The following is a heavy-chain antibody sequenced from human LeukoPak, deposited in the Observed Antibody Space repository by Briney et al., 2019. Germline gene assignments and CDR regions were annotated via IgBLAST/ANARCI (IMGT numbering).Heavy chain of an antibody. D-gene: IGHD3-16*02. J-gene: IGHJ4*02. V-gene: IGHV4-39*01. CDR1: GGSLSRSSYY. CDR3: ARGVWGSYRYTGSFDY. Sequence: PSETLSLTCTVSGGSLSRSSYYWGWIRPPPGKGLEWIGSLYYSGSTYYHPSLKSRVTISVDTSKNQFSLKLSSVTAADTAMYYCARGVWGSYRYTGSFDYWGQGTLVTVSS. CDR2: LYYSGST.